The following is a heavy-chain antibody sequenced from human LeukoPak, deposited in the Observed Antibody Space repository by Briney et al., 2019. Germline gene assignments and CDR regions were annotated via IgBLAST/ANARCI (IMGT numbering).Heavy chain of an antibody. D-gene: IGHD6-19*01. CDR2: IYYSGST. CDR3: ATSIAVAGPDY. Sequence: SETLSLTCTVSGGSISSGDYYWSWIRQPPGKGLEWIGYIYYSGSTYYNPSLKSRFTISVYTSKNQFSLKLSSVTAADTAVYYCATSIAVAGPDYWGQGTLVTVSS. J-gene: IGHJ4*02. CDR1: GGSISSGDYY. V-gene: IGHV4-30-4*01.